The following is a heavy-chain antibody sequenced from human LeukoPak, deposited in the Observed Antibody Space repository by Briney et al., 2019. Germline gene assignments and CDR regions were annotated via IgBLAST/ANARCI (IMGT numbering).Heavy chain of an antibody. J-gene: IGHJ4*02. Sequence: PGGSLRLSCAASGLSVSSTYMTWVRQAPGKGLGWVSVIYSGGGTNYADSLKGRFSIPRDNSKNSLYLQMNSLRAEDTAVYYCVGEGKYWGQGALVTVSS. CDR3: VGEGKY. D-gene: IGHD4-17*01. CDR1: GLSVSSTY. CDR2: IYSGGGT. V-gene: IGHV3-53*01.